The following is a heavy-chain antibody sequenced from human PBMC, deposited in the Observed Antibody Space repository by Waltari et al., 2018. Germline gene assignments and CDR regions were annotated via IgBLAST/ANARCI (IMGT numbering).Heavy chain of an antibody. Sequence: EVQLLESGGGLVQPGGSLRLSCAASGFTFSSYAMSWVRQAPGKGLEWVSAISGSGGSTYYADSGKGRFTISRDNAKNTLYLQMNSLRAEDTAVYYCASSPQTVRGTTDEIYWGQGTLVTVSS. CDR1: GFTFSSYA. D-gene: IGHD1-26*01. V-gene: IGHV3-23*01. CDR3: ASSPQTVRGTTDEIY. J-gene: IGHJ4*02. CDR2: ISGSGGST.